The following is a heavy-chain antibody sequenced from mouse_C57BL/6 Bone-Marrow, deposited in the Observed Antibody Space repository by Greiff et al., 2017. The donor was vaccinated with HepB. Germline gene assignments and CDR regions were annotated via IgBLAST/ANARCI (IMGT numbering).Heavy chain of an antibody. Sequence: GGGLVQPKGSLKLSCAASGFTFNTYAMHWVRQAPGKGLEWVARIRSKSSNYATYYADSVKDRFTISRDDSQSMHYLQMNNLKTEDTAMYYCVRGRLLHYYYAMDYWGQGTSVTVSS. CDR1: GFTFNTYA. V-gene: IGHV10-3*01. D-gene: IGHD2-3*01. CDR3: VRGRLLHYYYAMDY. J-gene: IGHJ4*01. CDR2: IRSKSSNYAT.